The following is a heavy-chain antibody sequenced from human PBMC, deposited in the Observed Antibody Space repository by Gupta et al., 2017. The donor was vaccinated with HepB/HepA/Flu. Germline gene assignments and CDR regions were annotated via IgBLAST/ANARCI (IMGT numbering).Heavy chain of an antibody. J-gene: IGHJ4*02. CDR2: IWYDGSNK. CDR1: GFTFSSYG. CDR3: ARAEWELLPLDY. V-gene: IGHV3-33*01. Sequence: QVQLVESGGGVVQPGRSLRLSCAASGFTFSSYGMPWVRQAPGKGLEWVAVIWYDGSNKYYADSVKGRFTISRDNSKNTLYLQMNSLRAEDTAVYYCARAEWELLPLDYWGQGTLVTVSS. D-gene: IGHD1-26*01.